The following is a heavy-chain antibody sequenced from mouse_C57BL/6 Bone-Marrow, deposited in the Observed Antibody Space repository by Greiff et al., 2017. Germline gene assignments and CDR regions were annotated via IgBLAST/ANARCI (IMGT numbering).Heavy chain of an antibody. CDR3: ATHYYGSFDY. CDR2: ISSGGSYT. J-gene: IGHJ2*01. CDR1: GFTFSSYG. D-gene: IGHD1-1*01. Sequence: EVMLVESGGDLVKPGGSLKLSCAASGFTFSSYGMSWVRQTPDKRLEWVATISSGGSYTYYPDSVKGRFTISRDNAKNNLYLQMSHLKSEDTAMYYCATHYYGSFDYWGQGTTLTVSS. V-gene: IGHV5-6*01.